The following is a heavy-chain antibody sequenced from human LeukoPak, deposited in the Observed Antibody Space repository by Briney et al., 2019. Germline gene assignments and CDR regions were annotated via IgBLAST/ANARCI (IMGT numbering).Heavy chain of an antibody. V-gene: IGHV3-21*01. CDR2: FSSVGSYK. CDR1: GFIFSDYD. Sequence: GGSLRLSCAASGFIFSDYDMNWVRQAPGQGLEWVALFSSVGSYKYYADSVKGRFTISRDNAKNSLYLQMNSLRAEDTAVYYCARGPLGGSYYDYWGQGTLVTVSS. J-gene: IGHJ4*02. D-gene: IGHD1-26*01. CDR3: ARGPLGGSYYDY.